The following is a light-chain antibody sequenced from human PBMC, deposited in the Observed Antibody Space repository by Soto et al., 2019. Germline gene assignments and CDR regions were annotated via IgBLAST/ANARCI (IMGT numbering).Light chain of an antibody. CDR2: LNSDGSH. CDR3: QTWGSGIVV. Sequence: QPVLTQSPSASAYLGASVKLTCTLSSGHNNYAIAWHQQQSEKGPRYLMKLNSDGSHSKGDGIPDRFSGSSSGAERYLTISSLQSEDEADYYCQTWGSGIVVFGGGTKLTVL. CDR1: SGHNNYA. V-gene: IGLV4-69*01. J-gene: IGLJ2*01.